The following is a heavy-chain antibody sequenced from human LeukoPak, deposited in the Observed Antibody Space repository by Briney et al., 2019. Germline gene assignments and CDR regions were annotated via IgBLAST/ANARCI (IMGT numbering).Heavy chain of an antibody. CDR2: VHRSGGT. CDR1: IDSTNGNY. D-gene: IGHD2-21*01. CDR3: ARELLNAPTPGAY. J-gene: IGHJ4*02. V-gene: IGHV4-4*02. Sequence: SETLSLTCAVSIDSTNGNYWSWVRQSPGKGLEWIGEVHRSGGTNYKPSLKRRGTLSIARSKDQLSLDLTSVTAADTAVYYCARELLNAPTPGAYWGQGILVTVSS.